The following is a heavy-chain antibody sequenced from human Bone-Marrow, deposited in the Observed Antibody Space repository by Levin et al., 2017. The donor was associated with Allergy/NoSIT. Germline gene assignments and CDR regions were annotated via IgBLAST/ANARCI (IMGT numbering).Heavy chain of an antibody. V-gene: IGHV3-48*01. CDR3: VRIEDTYGLALDF. CDR2: ITANSGII. J-gene: IGHJ4*02. Sequence: GGSLRLSCRGSGFTFSSHGLTWVRQAPGKGLEWLSFITANSGIIYYAPSAEGRFTVSRENAENSLYLQLNSLTTEDTAFYYCVRIEDTYGLALDFWGRGNLVTVSS. CDR1: GFTFSSHG. D-gene: IGHD5-18*01.